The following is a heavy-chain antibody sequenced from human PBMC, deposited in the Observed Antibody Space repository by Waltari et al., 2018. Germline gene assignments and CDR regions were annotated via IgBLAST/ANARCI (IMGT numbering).Heavy chain of an antibody. CDR3: AKDKPGGYYYMDV. J-gene: IGHJ6*03. CDR1: GFSFSSYA. CDR2: IYSGGST. V-gene: IGHV3-23*03. Sequence: EVQLLESGGGLVQPGGSLRLSCAASGFSFSSYAMSWVRQAPGKGLEWVSVIYSGGSTYYADSVKGRFTISRDNSKNTLYLQMNSLRAEDTAVYYCAKDKPGGYYYMDVWGKGTTVTVSS.